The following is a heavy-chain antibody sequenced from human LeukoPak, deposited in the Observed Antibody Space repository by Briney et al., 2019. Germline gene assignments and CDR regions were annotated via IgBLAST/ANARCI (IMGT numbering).Heavy chain of an antibody. J-gene: IGHJ4*02. D-gene: IGHD3-10*02. CDR2: ISYDGSNK. CDR1: GFTFSSYG. Sequence: PGGSLRLSCAASGFTFSSYGMHWVRQAPGKGLEWVAVISYDGSNKYYGDSVKGRFTISRDNSKNTLYLQMNSLRAEDTAVYYCARGFYYVLWGDYWGQGTLVTVSS. V-gene: IGHV3-30*03. CDR3: ARGFYYVLWGDY.